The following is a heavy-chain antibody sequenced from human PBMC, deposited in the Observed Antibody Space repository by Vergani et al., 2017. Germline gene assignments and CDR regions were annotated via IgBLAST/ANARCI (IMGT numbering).Heavy chain of an antibody. CDR1: GFTFSDYY. D-gene: IGHD3-22*01. Sequence: QVQLVESGGGLVKPGGSLRLSCAASGFTFSDYYMSWIRQAPGKGLEWVSYISSSGSNIYYADSVKGRFTISRDNAKNSLYLQMNSLRAEDTAVYYCARDHDYDSSGYYYDLYYYGMDVWGQGTTVTVSS. J-gene: IGHJ6*02. CDR2: ISSSGSNI. V-gene: IGHV3-11*01. CDR3: ARDHDYDSSGYYYDLYYYGMDV.